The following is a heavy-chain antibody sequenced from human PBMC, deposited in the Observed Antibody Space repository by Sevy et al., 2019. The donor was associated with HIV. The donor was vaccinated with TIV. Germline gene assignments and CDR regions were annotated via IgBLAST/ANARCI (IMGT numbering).Heavy chain of an antibody. D-gene: IGHD3-3*01. CDR3: ARGIGGITISLEGFDP. J-gene: IGHJ5*02. Sequence: SETLSLTCAVSGGSISSGGYSWSWIRQPPGKGLEWIGYIYHSGSTYHNPSLKSRVTISVDRSKNQFSLKLSSVTAADTAVYYCARGIGGITISLEGFDPWGQGTLVTVSS. V-gene: IGHV4-30-2*01. CDR1: GGSISSGGYS. CDR2: IYHSGST.